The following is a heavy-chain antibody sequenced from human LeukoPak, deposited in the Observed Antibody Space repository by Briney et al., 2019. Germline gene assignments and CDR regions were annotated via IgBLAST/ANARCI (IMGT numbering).Heavy chain of an antibody. J-gene: IGHJ5*02. Sequence: PGGSLRLSCAASGFTFDDYGMSWVRQAPGKGLEWVSGINWNGGSTGYADSVKGRFTISRDNAKNSLYLQMNSLRAEDTALYYCARDTYYYDSSGYYSSWFDPWGQGTLVTVSS. CDR1: GFTFDDYG. V-gene: IGHV3-20*04. CDR2: INWNGGST. CDR3: ARDTYYYDSSGYYSSWFDP. D-gene: IGHD3-22*01.